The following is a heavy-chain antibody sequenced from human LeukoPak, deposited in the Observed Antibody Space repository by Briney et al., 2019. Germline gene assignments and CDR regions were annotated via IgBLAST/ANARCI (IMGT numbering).Heavy chain of an antibody. J-gene: IGHJ3*02. V-gene: IGHV4-34*01. D-gene: IGHD3-16*02. CDR1: GGSFSGYY. CDR3: AREGLRLGELSYDAFDI. Sequence: SETLSLTCAVYGGSFSGYYWSWIRQPPGKGLEWIGEINHSGSTNYNPSLKSRVTISVDTSKNQFSLKLSSVTAADTAVYYCAREGLRLGELSYDAFDIWGQGTMVTVSS. CDR2: INHSGST.